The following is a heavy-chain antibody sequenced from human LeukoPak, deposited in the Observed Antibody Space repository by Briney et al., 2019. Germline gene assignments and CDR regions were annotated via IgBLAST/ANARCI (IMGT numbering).Heavy chain of an antibody. CDR2: IKPDGSET. V-gene: IGHV3-7*05. CDR1: GFTFSSHW. CDR3: TRIIVEVPGVSDYCDS. Sequence: GGSPRLSCAASGFTFSSHWMYWVREAPGKGLEWGANIKPDGSETFYVESVKGRFTISRDNAKNSLYLQMNSLRAEDTAVYYCTRIIVEVPGVSDYCDSWGQGTLVTVSS. J-gene: IGHJ4*02. D-gene: IGHD2-2*01.